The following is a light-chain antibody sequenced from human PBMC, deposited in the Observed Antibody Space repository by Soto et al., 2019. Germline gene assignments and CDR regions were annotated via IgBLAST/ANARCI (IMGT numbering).Light chain of an antibody. CDR2: GAS. CDR1: QSISSNY. J-gene: IGKJ1*01. CDR3: HQYGSAPAWT. Sequence: EIVLTQSPGTLSLFPGERATLSCRASQSISSNYLAWYQQKPGQAPRLLIHGASNRATGIPDRFSGAGSGTDFTRTISRLEPEDFAVYYCHQYGSAPAWTFGQGTKVEIK. V-gene: IGKV3-20*01.